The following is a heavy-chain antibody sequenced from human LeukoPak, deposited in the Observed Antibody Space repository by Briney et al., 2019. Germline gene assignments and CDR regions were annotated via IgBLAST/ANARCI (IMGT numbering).Heavy chain of an antibody. D-gene: IGHD3-16*01. Sequence: PGGSLRLSCAASGFTFDDYAMHWVRQAPGKGLEWVSLVSGDGGRTYYADSVKGRFTISRDNSKDSLFLQMNGLRTEDTALYYCANLRVWGSYGLTRPFDNWGQGTLVTVSS. CDR1: GFTFDDYA. J-gene: IGHJ4*02. CDR2: VSGDGGRT. CDR3: ANLRVWGSYGLTRPFDN. V-gene: IGHV3-43*02.